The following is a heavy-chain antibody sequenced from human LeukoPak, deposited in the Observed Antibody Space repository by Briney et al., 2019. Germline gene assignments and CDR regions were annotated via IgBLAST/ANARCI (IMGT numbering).Heavy chain of an antibody. CDR1: GGSISSYY. J-gene: IGHJ3*02. D-gene: IGHD6-6*01. V-gene: IGHV4-4*07. CDR2: IYTSGST. Sequence: TSETLSLTCTVSGGSISSYYWSWIRQPAGKGLEWIGRIYTSGSTNYNPSLKSRVTMSVDTSKNQLSLKLSSVTAADTAVYYCASGSSIAAPADAFDIWGQGTMVTVSS. CDR3: ASGSSIAAPADAFDI.